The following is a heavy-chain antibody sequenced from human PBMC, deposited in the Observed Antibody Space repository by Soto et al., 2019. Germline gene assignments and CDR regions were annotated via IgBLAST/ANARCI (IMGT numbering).Heavy chain of an antibody. CDR3: ARDLGGLYDYVWGSYRYSGYFDY. J-gene: IGHJ4*02. CDR2: INAGHGNT. V-gene: IGHV1-3*01. CDR1: GYTFTSYA. Sequence: ASVKVSCKASGYTFTSYAMHWVRQAPGQRLEWMGWINAGHGNTKYSQKFQGRVTITRDTSASTAYMELSSLRSEDTAVYYCARDLGGLYDYVWGSYRYSGYFDYWGQGTLVTVSS. D-gene: IGHD3-16*02.